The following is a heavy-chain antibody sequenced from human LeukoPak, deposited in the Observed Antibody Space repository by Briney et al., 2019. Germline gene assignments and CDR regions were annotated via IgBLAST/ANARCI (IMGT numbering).Heavy chain of an antibody. D-gene: IGHD3-10*02. Sequence: GGTLRLSCAASGFTFSSYGMSWVRQAPGKGLEWVSGISGSGGSTYYADAVKGRFTISRDNAKNSLYLQMNSLRAEDTAVYYCAELGITMIGGVWGKGTTVTISS. CDR2: ISGSGGST. V-gene: IGHV3-23*01. CDR3: AELGITMIGGV. CDR1: GFTFSSYG. J-gene: IGHJ6*04.